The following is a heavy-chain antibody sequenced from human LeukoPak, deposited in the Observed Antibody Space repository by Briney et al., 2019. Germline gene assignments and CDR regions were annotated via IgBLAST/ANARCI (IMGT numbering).Heavy chain of an antibody. V-gene: IGHV1-2*02. D-gene: IGHD5-12*01. CDR2: INPNSGGT. J-gene: IGHJ4*02. Sequence: GASVKVSCKASGYTFTGYYMHWVRQAPGQGLEWMGWINPNSGGTNYAQKFQGRVTMTRDTSISTAYMELSRLRSDDTAVYYCARAPRGYDSYFDYWGRGTLVTVSS. CDR1: GYTFTGYY. CDR3: ARAPRGYDSYFDY.